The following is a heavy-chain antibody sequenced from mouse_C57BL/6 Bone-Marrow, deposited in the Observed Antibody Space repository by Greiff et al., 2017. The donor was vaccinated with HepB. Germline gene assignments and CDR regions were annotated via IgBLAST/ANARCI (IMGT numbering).Heavy chain of an antibody. CDR3: ARGIYYGYDVGY. CDR1: GFTFSSYA. V-gene: IGHV5-4*01. CDR2: ISDGGSYT. D-gene: IGHD2-2*01. Sequence: LFNPLFSLTLSFSSSGFTFSSYAMSWVRQTPEKRLEWVATISDGGSYTYYPDNVKGRFTISRDNAKNNLYLQMSHLKSEDTAMYYCARGIYYGYDVGYWGQGTTLTVSS. J-gene: IGHJ2*01.